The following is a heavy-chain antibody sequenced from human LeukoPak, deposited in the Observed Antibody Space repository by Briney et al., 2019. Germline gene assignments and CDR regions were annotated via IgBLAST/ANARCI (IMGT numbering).Heavy chain of an antibody. CDR1: VGSFSIYA. CDR3: AREDGSGSYRFDY. CDR2: IIPIFGTA. V-gene: IGHV1-69*06. D-gene: IGHD3-10*01. Sequence: WASVEVSCKASVGSFSIYATCWVRQELGHRLEWMGGIIPIFGTANYAQKFQGRVTITADKSTSTAYMELSSLRSEDTAVYYCAREDGSGSYRFDYWGQGTLVTVSS. J-gene: IGHJ4*02.